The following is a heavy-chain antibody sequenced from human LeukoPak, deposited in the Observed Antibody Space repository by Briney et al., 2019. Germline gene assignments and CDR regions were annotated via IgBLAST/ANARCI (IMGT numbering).Heavy chain of an antibody. CDR1: GGSISSYY. CDR2: IYYSGST. Sequence: SETLSLTCTVSGGSISSYYWSWIRQPPGQGLEWIGYIYYSGSTNYNPSLKSRVTISVDTSKNQFSLKLSSVTAADTAVYYCARGYYDSWGIWDYWGQGTLVTVSS. J-gene: IGHJ4*02. D-gene: IGHD3-22*01. CDR3: ARGYYDSWGIWDY. V-gene: IGHV4-59*01.